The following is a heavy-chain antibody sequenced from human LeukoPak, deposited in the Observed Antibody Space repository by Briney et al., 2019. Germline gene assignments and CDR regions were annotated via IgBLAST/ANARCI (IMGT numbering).Heavy chain of an antibody. CDR1: GGSISSYY. Sequence: PSETLSLTCTVSGGSISSYYWSWIRQPPGKGLEWIGYIYYSGSTNYNPSLKSRVTISVDTSKNQFSLKLSSVTAADTAVYYCARIGHEDYYFDYWGQGALVTVSS. V-gene: IGHV4-59*01. CDR3: ARIGHEDYYFDY. J-gene: IGHJ4*02. CDR2: IYYSGST.